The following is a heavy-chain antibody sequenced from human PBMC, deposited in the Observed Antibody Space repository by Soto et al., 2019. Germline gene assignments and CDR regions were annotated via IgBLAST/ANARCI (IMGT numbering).Heavy chain of an antibody. J-gene: IGHJ3*02. CDR1: GFTFSSYG. V-gene: IGHV3-30*18. CDR2: ISYDGSNK. Sequence: GGSLRLSCAASGFTFSSYGMHWVRQAPGKGLEWVAVISYDGSNKYYADSVKGRFTISRDNSKNTLYLQMNSLRAEDTAVYYRAKVRGDYYGSGNPDAFDIWGQGTMVTVSS. D-gene: IGHD3-10*01. CDR3: AKVRGDYYGSGNPDAFDI.